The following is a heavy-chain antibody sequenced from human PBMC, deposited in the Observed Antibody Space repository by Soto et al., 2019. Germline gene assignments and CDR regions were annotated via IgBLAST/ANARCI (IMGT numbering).Heavy chain of an antibody. CDR3: ARGGYYDSSGARNYHYYGMDV. CDR2: ISPYNDDT. Sequence: ASVKVSCKASGYSFSSYCITWVRQAPGQGLEWLGWISPYNDDTKYAQRLQGRVTMTTDTSTRTAYMDIRGLRSDDTAIYYCARGGYYDSSGARNYHYYGMDVWGQGTTVTVSS. J-gene: IGHJ6*02. D-gene: IGHD3-22*01. V-gene: IGHV1-18*01. CDR1: GYSFSSYC.